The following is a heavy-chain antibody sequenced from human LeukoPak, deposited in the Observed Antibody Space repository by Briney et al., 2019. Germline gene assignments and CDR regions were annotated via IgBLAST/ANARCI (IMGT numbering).Heavy chain of an antibody. V-gene: IGHV3-48*02. CDR3: ARAPRFCSGDSCHSDSEYFQP. Sequence: GGSLRLSCAASGFTFNRYHMNWVRQAPGKGLEWVSYISSSGSTIYYADSVNSRFTISRNHAKNSVSLQMSSLPDDDTAVYYSARAPRFCSGDSCHSDSEYFQPWGPGTPGTVSS. J-gene: IGHJ1*01. CDR2: ISSSGSTI. CDR1: GFTFNRYH. D-gene: IGHD2-15*01.